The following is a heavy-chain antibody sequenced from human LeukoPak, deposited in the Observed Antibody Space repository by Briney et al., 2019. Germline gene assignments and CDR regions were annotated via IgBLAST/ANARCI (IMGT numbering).Heavy chain of an antibody. D-gene: IGHD3-16*01. Sequence: PGGSLRLSCAASGFTFSTYAMHWVRQAPGEGLEWVSLIWFDGTEAYYADSVKGRFTISRDNSKHTHYLRMNSLRAEDTAVYYCARGHYYDTSAYFYYYAMDVWGQGTTVLVSS. V-gene: IGHV3-33*01. J-gene: IGHJ6*02. CDR3: ARGHYYDTSAYFYYYAMDV. CDR1: GFTFSTYA. CDR2: IWFDGTEA.